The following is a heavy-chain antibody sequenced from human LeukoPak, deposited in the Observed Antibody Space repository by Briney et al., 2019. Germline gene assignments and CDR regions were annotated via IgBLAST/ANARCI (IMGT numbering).Heavy chain of an antibody. V-gene: IGHV3-23*01. J-gene: IGHJ4*02. CDR2: ISGRGGNT. CDR1: GFTFSTYV. D-gene: IGHD6-19*01. CDR3: AKGGFHSSRPY. Sequence: PGGSLRLSCAASGFTFSTYVMSWVRQAPGKGLEWVSSISGRGGNTYYADSVKGRFTISRDNSKNTLSMQMNSLRAEDTAVYYCAKGGFHSSRPYWGQGTLVTVSS.